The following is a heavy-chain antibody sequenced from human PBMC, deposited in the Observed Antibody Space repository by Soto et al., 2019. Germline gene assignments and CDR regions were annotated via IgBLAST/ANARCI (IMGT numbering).Heavy chain of an antibody. CDR3: IVEGLFWSGSLDF. V-gene: IGHV3-30-3*01. CDR2: VSYDGITK. J-gene: IGHJ4*02. CDR1: GFTFRSYP. Sequence: GGSLRLSCAASGFTFRSYPMHWVRQAPGKGLEWVAIVSYDGITKYADSVKGRFTISSGNCNNTLLLQINSLRTDDTAVYYLIVEGLFWSGSLDFWGPGTLVTVSS. D-gene: IGHD3-3*01.